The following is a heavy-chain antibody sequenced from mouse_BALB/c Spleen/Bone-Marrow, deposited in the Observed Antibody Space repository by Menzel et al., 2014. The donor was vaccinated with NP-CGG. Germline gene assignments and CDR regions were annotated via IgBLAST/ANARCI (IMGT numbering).Heavy chain of an antibody. CDR3: TGSDY. D-gene: IGHD1-1*01. Sequence: GAGGGLVAPGGFLKIFCVVSGFTFSNYLVNWVRPSPQKGVEWGAEIRLKSNNYATHYAESVKGRFTISRDDSKSSVYLQMNNLRAEDTGIYYCTGSDYWGQGTTLTVSS. CDR1: GFTFSNYL. V-gene: IGHV6-6*02. J-gene: IGHJ2*01. CDR2: IRLKSNNYAT.